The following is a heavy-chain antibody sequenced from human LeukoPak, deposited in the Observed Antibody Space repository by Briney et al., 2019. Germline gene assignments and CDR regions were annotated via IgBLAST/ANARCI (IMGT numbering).Heavy chain of an antibody. CDR3: ARAALRYFGSQPTAFDY. CDR2: ISHSGST. J-gene: IGHJ4*02. D-gene: IGHD3-9*01. CDR1: GGSFSGYY. V-gene: IGHV4-34*01. Sequence: PSETLSLTCAVYGGSFSGYYWSWIRQPPGKGLEWIGEISHSGSTNYNPSLKSRVTISVDTSKNQFSLKLSSVTAADTAVYYCARAALRYFGSQPTAFDYWGQGTLVTVSS.